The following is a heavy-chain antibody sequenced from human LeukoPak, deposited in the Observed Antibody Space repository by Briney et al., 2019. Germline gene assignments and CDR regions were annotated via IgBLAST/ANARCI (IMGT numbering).Heavy chain of an antibody. CDR2: IFYSGST. D-gene: IGHD3-10*01. CDR1: GGSVSPYY. CDR3: ARDTGYGSVPL. Sequence: SETLSLTCTVSGGSVSPYYWNCIRQPPGKGLEWIGYIFYSGSTTYNPSLRSRVTMLIDRSNNQLSLKLNSVTPAGTAVYYCARDTGYGSVPLWGQGTLVTVSS. V-gene: IGHV4-59*02. J-gene: IGHJ4*02.